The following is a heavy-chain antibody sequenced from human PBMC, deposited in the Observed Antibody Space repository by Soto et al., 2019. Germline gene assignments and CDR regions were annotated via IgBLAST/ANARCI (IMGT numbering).Heavy chain of an antibody. Sequence: XSVKVSYKASGYTFTSYCISLLRHSPGQGLEWMGWISAYNGNTNYAPKLQGRVTMTTDTSTSTAYMELRRMRSDDTAVYYCARLSSGTLSFDYWAQGTLVTVSS. D-gene: IGHD6-19*01. V-gene: IGHV1-18*01. CDR2: ISAYNGNT. CDR3: ARLSSGTLSFDY. J-gene: IGHJ4*02. CDR1: GYTFTSYC.